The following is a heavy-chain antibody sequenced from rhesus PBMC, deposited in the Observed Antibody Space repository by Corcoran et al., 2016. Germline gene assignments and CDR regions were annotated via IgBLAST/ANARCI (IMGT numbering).Heavy chain of an antibody. V-gene: IGHV4-65*01. D-gene: IGHD4-35*01. CDR2: ISGSSGTT. J-gene: IGHJ4*01. Sequence: QVQLQESGPGLVKPSETLSLTCAVSCGSIRSRNWLTWFRQPPGKGLEWIGYISGSSGTTYDNPSLRSRVTISTDTSKNQFSLKLSSVTAADTAVYYCARRIGNRNFDYWGQGVLVTVSS. CDR3: ARRIGNRNFDY. CDR1: CGSIRSRNW.